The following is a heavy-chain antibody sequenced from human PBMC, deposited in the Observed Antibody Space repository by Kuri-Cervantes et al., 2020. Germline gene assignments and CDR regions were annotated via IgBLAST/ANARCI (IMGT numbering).Heavy chain of an antibody. CDR3: ASRGYCSRTNCQNWFDP. CDR1: GYNFASYW. V-gene: IGHV5-51*01. CDR2: IYPGDSDT. J-gene: IGHJ5*02. D-gene: IGHD2-2*01. Sequence: GGSLRLSCKGSGYNFASYWIGWVRQMPGKGLEWMGIIYPGDSDTRYSPSFQGQVTISADKSISTAYLQWSSLEASDTAMYYCASRGYCSRTNCQNWFDPWGQGTLVTVSS.